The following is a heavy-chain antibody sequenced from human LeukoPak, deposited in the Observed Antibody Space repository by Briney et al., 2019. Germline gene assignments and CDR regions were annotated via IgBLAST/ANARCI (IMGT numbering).Heavy chain of an antibody. J-gene: IGHJ4*02. D-gene: IGHD3-22*01. Sequence: SETLSLTCTVSGGSISSYYWSWIRQPPGKGLEWIGYIYTSGSTNYNPSLKSRVTISVDTSKNQFSLKLSSVTAADTAVYYSARAAVSSGYLNYGGQGTLATVPS. CDR2: IYTSGST. CDR1: GGSISSYY. CDR3: ARAAVSSGYLNY. V-gene: IGHV4-4*09.